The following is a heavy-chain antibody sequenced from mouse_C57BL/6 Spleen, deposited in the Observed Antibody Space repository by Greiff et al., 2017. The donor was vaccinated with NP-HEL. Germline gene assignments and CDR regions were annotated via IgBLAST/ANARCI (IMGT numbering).Heavy chain of an antibody. CDR2: IWSGGST. D-gene: IGHD2-4*01. J-gene: IGHJ3*01. V-gene: IGHV2-2*01. Sequence: VKLQESGPGLVQPSQSLSITCTVSGFSLTSYGVHWVRQSPGKGLEWLGVIWSGGSTDYNAAFISRLSISKDNSKSQVFFKMNSLQADDTAIYYCAREGYYDYDGGFAYWGQGTLVTVSA. CDR1: GFSLTSYG. CDR3: AREGYYDYDGGFAY.